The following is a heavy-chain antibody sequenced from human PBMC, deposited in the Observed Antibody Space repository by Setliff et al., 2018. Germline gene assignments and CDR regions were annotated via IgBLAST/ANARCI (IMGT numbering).Heavy chain of an antibody. CDR1: GGSISSSSSY. D-gene: IGHD3-10*01. CDR3: ARGLAVIRAFDI. CDR2: IYYSGST. Sequence: KPSETLSLTCTVSGGSISSSSSYWGWLRQPPGKGLEWIGSIYYSGSTYYNPSLKSRVTVFVDTPKNLFSLKLSSVTAADTAVYYCARGLAVIRAFDIWGQGTMVTVSS. V-gene: IGHV4-39*01. J-gene: IGHJ3*02.